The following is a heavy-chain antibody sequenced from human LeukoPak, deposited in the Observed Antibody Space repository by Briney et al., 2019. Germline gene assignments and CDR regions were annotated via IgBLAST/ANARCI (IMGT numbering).Heavy chain of an antibody. J-gene: IGHJ6*03. CDR2: IRYDGSNK. CDR1: GFTFSSYG. Sequence: GGSLRLSCAASGFTFSSYGMHLVRQAPGKGLEWVAFIRYDGSNKYYADSVKGRFTISRDNSKNTLYLQMNSLRAEDTAVYYCAKGTDYYYYMDVWGKGTTVTVSS. V-gene: IGHV3-30*02. CDR3: AKGTDYYYYMDV.